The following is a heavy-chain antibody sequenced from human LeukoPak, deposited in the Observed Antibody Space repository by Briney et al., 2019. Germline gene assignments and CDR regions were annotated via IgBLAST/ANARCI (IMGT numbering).Heavy chain of an antibody. D-gene: IGHD2-15*01. J-gene: IGHJ4*02. CDR1: GYSFTTYW. Sequence: GESLKISCQSPGYSFTTYWISWVRQMPGKGLVWRGRIDPSYSYTNYSPSIQGHVTFSIDKSISTAYLQWSSLEASDTAIYYCERHGCRGRNCYPHFDYWGQGTLVTVSS. CDR2: IDPSYSYT. CDR3: ERHGCRGRNCYPHFDY. V-gene: IGHV5-10-1*01.